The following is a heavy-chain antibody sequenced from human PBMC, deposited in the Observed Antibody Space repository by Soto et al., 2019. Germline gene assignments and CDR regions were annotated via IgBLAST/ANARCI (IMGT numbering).Heavy chain of an antibody. Sequence: PGESLKISCQASGYSFTHNWIPWVRQKPGKGLECLGVIYPLDSFNKYSPSFEGQVTMSVDKSVNTAALLLNSLKASDSAIYFCARVMVPQVSTMGGMDVWGQGTTVAVSS. CDR3: ARVMVPQVSTMGGMDV. CDR2: IYPLDSFN. J-gene: IGHJ6*02. V-gene: IGHV5-51*01. CDR1: GYSFTHNW. D-gene: IGHD3-10*01.